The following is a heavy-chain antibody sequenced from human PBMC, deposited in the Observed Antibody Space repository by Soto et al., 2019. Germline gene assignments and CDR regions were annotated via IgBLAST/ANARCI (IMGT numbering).Heavy chain of an antibody. Sequence: SETLSLTCAVFGDSMNTNNWWSWVRQTPGKGLEGIGEIHHKGDTTYTPSLKSRGTMSLDKSKDHFSLSLTSVTAADTAVYYCARTRQSCTTSRCHDVYFDFWGRGTLVIVSS. D-gene: IGHD2-8*01. CDR3: ARTRQSCTTSRCHDVYFDF. CDR2: IHHKGDT. J-gene: IGHJ4*02. CDR1: GDSMNTNNW. V-gene: IGHV4-4*02.